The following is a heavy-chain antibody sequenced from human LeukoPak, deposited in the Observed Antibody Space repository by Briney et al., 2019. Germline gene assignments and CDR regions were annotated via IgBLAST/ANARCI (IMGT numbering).Heavy chain of an antibody. CDR1: GFTVSSNY. J-gene: IGHJ4*02. Sequence: GGSLRLSCAASGFTVSSNYMSWVRQAPGKGLEWVSVIYSGGNTYYADSVKGRFTISRDNSKNTLYLQMHSLRAEDTAVYYCAREASWCFDYWGQGTLVTVSS. CDR2: IYSGGNT. V-gene: IGHV3-53*01. D-gene: IGHD6-13*01. CDR3: AREASWCFDY.